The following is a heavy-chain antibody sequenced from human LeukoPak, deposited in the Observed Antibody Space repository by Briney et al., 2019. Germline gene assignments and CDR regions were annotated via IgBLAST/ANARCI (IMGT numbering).Heavy chain of an antibody. CDR1: GYTFTSYD. CDR2: MNPNSGNT. Sequence: ASVKVSCKASGYTFTSYDINWVRQATGQGLEWMGWMNPNSGNTGYAQKFQGRVTMTRNTSISTAYMELSSLRSEDTAVYYCAXXXXXXXXXWFSSYYYYGMDVWGQGTTVTVSS. D-gene: IGHD3-10*01. J-gene: IGHJ6*02. CDR3: AXXXXXXXXXWFSSYYYYGMDV. V-gene: IGHV1-8*01.